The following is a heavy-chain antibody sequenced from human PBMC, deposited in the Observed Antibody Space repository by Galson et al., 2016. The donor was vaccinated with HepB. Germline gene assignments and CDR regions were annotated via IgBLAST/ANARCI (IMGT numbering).Heavy chain of an antibody. J-gene: IGHJ3*02. CDR1: GFTFTTFA. CDR2: ISGRGGRT. Sequence: SLRLSCAASGFTFTTFAMSRVRQAPGKGLEWVSGISGRGGRTYYADSVKGRFTLSRDNSKDTLYLQMNSLRAEDTAVYYCAKDVDTAMVPDAFDIWGQGTMVTVSS. V-gene: IGHV3-23*01. D-gene: IGHD5-18*01. CDR3: AKDVDTAMVPDAFDI.